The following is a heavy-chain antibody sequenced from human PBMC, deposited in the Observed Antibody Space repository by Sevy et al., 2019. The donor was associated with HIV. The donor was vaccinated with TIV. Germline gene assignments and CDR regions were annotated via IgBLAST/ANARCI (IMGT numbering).Heavy chain of an antibody. CDR2: IYPDDSDT. CDR1: GYRFSSYW. Sequence: GGSLRLSCKGSGYRFSSYWIGWVRQMPGKGLQWMGIIYPDDSDTRYSPSFQGQVITSADKSISTAYLQWRSLKASDTAVYFCARRFYDTNGYPQYFFDSWGQGTLVTVSS. CDR3: ARRFYDTNGYPQYFFDS. J-gene: IGHJ4*02. V-gene: IGHV5-51*01. D-gene: IGHD3-22*01.